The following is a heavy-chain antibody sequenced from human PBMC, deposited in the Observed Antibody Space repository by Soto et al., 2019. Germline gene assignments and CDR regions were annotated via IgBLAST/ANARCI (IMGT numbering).Heavy chain of an antibody. CDR2: INHSGST. J-gene: IGHJ6*03. D-gene: IGHD6-13*01. V-gene: IGHV4-34*01. CDR1: GGSFSGYY. Sequence: SETLSLTCAVYGGSFSGYYWSWIRQPPGKGLEWIGEINHSGSTNYNPSLKSRVTISVDTSKNQFSLKLSSVTAADTAVYYCARGRRPAFGYSSSWYAYYYYYMDVWGKGTTVTVSS. CDR3: ARGRRPAFGYSSSWYAYYYYYMDV.